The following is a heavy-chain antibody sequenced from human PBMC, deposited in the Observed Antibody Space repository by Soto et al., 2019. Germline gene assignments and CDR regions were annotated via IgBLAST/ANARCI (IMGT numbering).Heavy chain of an antibody. Sequence: QVQLVQSGAEVKKPGASVKVSCKASGYTFTSYYMHWVRQAPGQGLEWMGIINPSGGSTSYAQKFQGRVTMTRDTSTSTVYMELSSLRSEDTAVYYCSPYYYDSSGSYYFDYWGQGTLVTVSS. J-gene: IGHJ4*02. CDR3: SPYYYDSSGSYYFDY. D-gene: IGHD3-22*01. CDR2: INPSGGST. CDR1: GYTFTSYY. V-gene: IGHV1-46*01.